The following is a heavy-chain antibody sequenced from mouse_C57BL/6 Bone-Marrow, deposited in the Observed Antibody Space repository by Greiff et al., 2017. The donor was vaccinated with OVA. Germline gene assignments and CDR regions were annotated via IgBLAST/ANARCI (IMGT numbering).Heavy chain of an antibody. Sequence: EVQLQQSGPELVKPGASVKISCKASGYTFTDYYMNWVKQSHGKSLEWIGDINPNHGGTSYNQKFKGKATLTVDKSSSTAYMELRSLTSEDSAVYYCAGAYYCGSSRDFDYWGQGTTLTVSS. CDR2: INPNHGGT. J-gene: IGHJ2*01. V-gene: IGHV1-26*01. CDR3: AGAYYCGSSRDFDY. CDR1: GYTFTDYY. D-gene: IGHD1-1*01.